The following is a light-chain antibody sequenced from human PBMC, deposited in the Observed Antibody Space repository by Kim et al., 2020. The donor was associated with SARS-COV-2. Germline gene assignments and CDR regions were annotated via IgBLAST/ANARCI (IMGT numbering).Light chain of an antibody. CDR2: GVS. CDR3: QQYYNWPPVT. V-gene: IGKV3-15*01. CDR1: QSVSSK. Sequence: EIVMTQSPATLSVSPGERATLSCRASQSVSSKLAWYQHKPGQAPRLLIYGVSTRATGVPARFSGSGSGTEFTLTISSLQSEDFAVYYCQQYYNWPPVTFGGGTKVDIK. J-gene: IGKJ4*01.